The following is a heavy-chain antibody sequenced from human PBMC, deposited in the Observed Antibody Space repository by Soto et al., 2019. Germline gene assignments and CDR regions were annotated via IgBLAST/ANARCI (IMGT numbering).Heavy chain of an antibody. D-gene: IGHD5-18*01. Sequence: GGSLRLSCAASGFTFSSYWMSWVRQAPGKGLEWVANIKHDGTEKYSMGSVKGRFIISRDNAKNSLYLQMNSLRAEDTAVYYCARDMDTYGYGLFNYWGQGTLVTVSS. CDR2: IKHDGTEK. V-gene: IGHV3-7*01. J-gene: IGHJ4*02. CDR1: GFTFSSYW. CDR3: ARDMDTYGYGLFNY.